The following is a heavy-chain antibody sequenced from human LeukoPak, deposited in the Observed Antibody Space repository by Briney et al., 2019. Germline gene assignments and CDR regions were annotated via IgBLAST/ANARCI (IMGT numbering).Heavy chain of an antibody. D-gene: IGHD3-3*01. CDR2: IRYDGSNK. CDR1: GFTFSSYG. V-gene: IGHV3-30*02. Sequence: GGSLRPSCAASGFTFSSYGMHWVRQAPGKGLEWVAFIRYDGSNKYYADSVKGRFAISRDNSKNTLYLQMNSLRAEDTAVYYCARVGGITIFGVVIDHYYMDVWGKGTTVTVSS. J-gene: IGHJ6*03. CDR3: ARVGGITIFGVVIDHYYMDV.